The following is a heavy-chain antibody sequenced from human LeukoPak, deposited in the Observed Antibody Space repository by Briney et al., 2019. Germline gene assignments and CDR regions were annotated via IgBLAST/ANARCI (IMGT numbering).Heavy chain of an antibody. V-gene: IGHV1-8*03. Sequence: ASVKVSCKASGYTFTSYDINWVRQATGQGIEWMGWMNPNSGNTGYAQQFQGRVTITRITSISTAYMELASLRSEDTAVYYCASHCRYDAFDIWGQGTMVTVSS. J-gene: IGHJ3*02. CDR1: GYTFTSYD. D-gene: IGHD2-21*01. CDR2: MNPNSGNT. CDR3: ASHCRYDAFDI.